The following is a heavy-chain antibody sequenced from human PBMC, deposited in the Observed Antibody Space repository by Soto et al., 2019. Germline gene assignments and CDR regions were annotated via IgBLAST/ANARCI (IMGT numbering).Heavy chain of an antibody. Sequence: EVQLVQSGGGLVQPGGSLKRSCAASGFTFSGSTVHWVRQASGEGLQWVGRIRSKANDYATTYIASVKGRFTISRDDSRNTAYLQMTDLKTEDTAVYYCTGGYCTGGTCYSGYFQHWGQGALVTVFS. CDR3: TGGYCTGGTCYSGYFQH. D-gene: IGHD2-15*01. CDR1: GFTFSGST. CDR2: IRSKANDYAT. V-gene: IGHV3-73*02. J-gene: IGHJ1*01.